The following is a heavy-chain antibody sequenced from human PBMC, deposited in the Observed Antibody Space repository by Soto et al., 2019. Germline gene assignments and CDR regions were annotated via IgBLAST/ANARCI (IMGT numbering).Heavy chain of an antibody. Sequence: AETLSVTCAVYDGSFSGYYWSWIRQPPGKGLEWIGEINHSGSTNYNPSLKSRVTISVDTSKNQFSLKLSSVTAADTAVYYCARGGFTDRVVAAHTRRSGWFDPWGQGTLVTVSS. CDR3: ARGGFTDRVVAAHTRRSGWFDP. D-gene: IGHD2-15*01. CDR1: DGSFSGYY. CDR2: INHSGST. V-gene: IGHV4-34*01. J-gene: IGHJ5*02.